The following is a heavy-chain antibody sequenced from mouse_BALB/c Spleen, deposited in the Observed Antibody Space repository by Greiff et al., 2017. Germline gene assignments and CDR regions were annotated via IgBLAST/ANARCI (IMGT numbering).Heavy chain of an antibody. J-gene: IGHJ3*01. D-gene: IGHD4-1*01. CDR2: ISYSGST. Sequence: EVQLQESGPSLVKPSQSLSLSCSVSGDSITSCYWNWIRKFPGNKLEYMGYISYSGSTNYNPSLKSRISITRDTSKYQYYLQLNSVTTEDTATYYCARCLTGLFAYWGQGTLVTVSA. CDR1: GDSITSCY. V-gene: IGHV3-8*02. CDR3: ARCLTGLFAY.